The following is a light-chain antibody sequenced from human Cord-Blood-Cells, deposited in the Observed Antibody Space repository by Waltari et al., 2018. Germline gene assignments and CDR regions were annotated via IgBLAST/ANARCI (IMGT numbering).Light chain of an antibody. Sequence: SLSASVGDRVTITCRASQSISSYLNWYQQKPGKAPKLLIYAASSLQSGVPSRFSGSGSGTDFTLTISSPQPEDFATYYCQQSYSTPWTFGQGTKVEIK. CDR2: AAS. CDR3: QQSYSTPWT. CDR1: QSISSY. V-gene: IGKV1-39*01. J-gene: IGKJ1*01.